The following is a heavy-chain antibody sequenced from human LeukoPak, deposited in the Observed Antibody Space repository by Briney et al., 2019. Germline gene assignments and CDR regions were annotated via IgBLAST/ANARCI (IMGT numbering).Heavy chain of an antibody. D-gene: IGHD3-22*01. J-gene: IGHJ3*02. CDR1: GFTFSSYA. Sequence: PGGSLRLSCAASGFTFSSYAMSWVRQAPGKGREWVSAISGSGGSTYYADSVKGRFTISRDNSKNTLYLQMNSLRAEDTAVYYCAREGPNYYDSSGLSYAFDIWGQGTMVTVSS. CDR3: AREGPNYYDSSGLSYAFDI. CDR2: ISGSGGST. V-gene: IGHV3-23*01.